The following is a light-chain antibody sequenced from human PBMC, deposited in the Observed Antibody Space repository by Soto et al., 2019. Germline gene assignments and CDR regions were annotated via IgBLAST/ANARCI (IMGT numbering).Light chain of an antibody. J-gene: IGLJ1*01. V-gene: IGLV2-11*01. CDR2: DVT. CDR3: CSFAGGPYV. Sequence: QSALTQPRSVSASPGQSVTISCTGTTSDVGSYNLVSWYQQHPGKAPKLVIYDVTKRPSGVPDRFSGSRSGNTASLTISGLQAEDDADYYCCSFAGGPYVFGSGTKVTVL. CDR1: TSDVGSYNL.